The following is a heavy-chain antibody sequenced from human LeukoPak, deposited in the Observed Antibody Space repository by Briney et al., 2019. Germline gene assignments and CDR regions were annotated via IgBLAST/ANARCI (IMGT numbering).Heavy chain of an antibody. V-gene: IGHV3-33*01. CDR2: IQPDGSKR. CDR1: GFTFSNYG. D-gene: IGHD2-15*01. J-gene: IGHJ4*02. Sequence: PGGSLRLSCATSGFTFSNYGMHSVRQAPGKGLEWVAAIQPDGSKRYYIDSVKGRFIISRDQSKSTLYLQMNSLRAEDTSVYYCARDSCSVPTCLDYWGQGTLVTVSS. CDR3: ARDSCSVPTCLDY.